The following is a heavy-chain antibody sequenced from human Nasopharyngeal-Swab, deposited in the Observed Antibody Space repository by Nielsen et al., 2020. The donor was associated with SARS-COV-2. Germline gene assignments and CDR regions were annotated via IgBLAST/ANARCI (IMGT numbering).Heavy chain of an antibody. J-gene: IGHJ4*02. CDR2: IYHSGST. V-gene: IGHV4-4*02. CDR1: GGSISSSNW. CDR3: ARHADGSPWDY. Sequence: SETLSLTCAVSGGSISSSNWWSWVRQPPGKGLEWIGEIYHSGSTYYNPSLKSRVTISVDTSKNQFSLKLSSVTAADTAVYYCARHADGSPWDYWGQGTLVTVSS. D-gene: IGHD5-24*01.